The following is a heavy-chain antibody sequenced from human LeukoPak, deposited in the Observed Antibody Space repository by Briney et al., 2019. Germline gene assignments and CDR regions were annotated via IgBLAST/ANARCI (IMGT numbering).Heavy chain of an antibody. V-gene: IGHV3-23*01. CDR3: TTDPVDDGSHY. D-gene: IGHD5-12*01. J-gene: IGHJ4*02. Sequence: GGSLRLSCAASGFTFSSYAMSWVRQAPGKGLEWVSVISGSGTNTNFADSVKGRFTISRDNSKNTLYLQMNSLKTEDTAVYYCTTDPVDDGSHYWGQGTLVTVSS. CDR2: ISGSGTNT. CDR1: GFTFSSYA.